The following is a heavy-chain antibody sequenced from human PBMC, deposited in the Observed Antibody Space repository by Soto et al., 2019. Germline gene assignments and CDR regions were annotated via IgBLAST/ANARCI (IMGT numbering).Heavy chain of an antibody. CDR3: ARPYEDDSSGYYFDY. D-gene: IGHD3-22*01. Sequence: SETLSLTCTVSGGSISSSSYYWGWIRQPPGKGLEWIGSIYYSGSTYYNPSLKSRVTISVDTSKNQFSLKLSSVTAADTAVYYCARPYEDDSSGYYFDYWGQGTLVTVSS. CDR2: IYYSGST. V-gene: IGHV4-39*01. CDR1: GGSISSSSYY. J-gene: IGHJ4*02.